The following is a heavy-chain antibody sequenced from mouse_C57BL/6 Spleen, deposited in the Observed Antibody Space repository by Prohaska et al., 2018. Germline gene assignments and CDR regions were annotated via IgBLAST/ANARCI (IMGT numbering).Heavy chain of an antibody. V-gene: IGHV1-26*01. D-gene: IGHD1-1*01. J-gene: IGHJ2*01. CDR2: INPNNGGT. CDR3: ARRSVLRSDY. Sequence: MNWVKQSHGKSLEWIGDINPNNGGTSYNQKFKGKATLTVDKSSSTAYMELRSLTSEDSAVYYCARRSVLRSDYWGQGTTLTVSS.